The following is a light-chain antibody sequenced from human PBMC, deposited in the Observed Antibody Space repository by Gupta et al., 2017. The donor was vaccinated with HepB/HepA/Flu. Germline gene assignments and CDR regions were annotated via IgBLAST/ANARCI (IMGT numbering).Light chain of an antibody. CDR2: GTT. V-gene: IGKV1-39*01. Sequence: DIQMTQSPSSLSASVGDRVTITCRASQTIGSSLNWFQQKPGTAPKLLIYGTTNLQSGVPLRFSGSASGTXFTLTIXTLQPEDFAIYYCQQSFSTPLTFGXGTKVEIK. CDR3: QQSFSTPLT. CDR1: QTIGSS. J-gene: IGKJ4*01.